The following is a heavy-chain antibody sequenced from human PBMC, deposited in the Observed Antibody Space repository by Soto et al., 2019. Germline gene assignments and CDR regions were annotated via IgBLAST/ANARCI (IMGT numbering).Heavy chain of an antibody. CDR2: LYYARSA. J-gene: IGHJ4*02. V-gene: IGHV4-59*01. CDR1: GDSISTYY. D-gene: IGHD3-22*01. CDR3: ALRSMAVVPEY. Sequence: QVQLQESGPGLVKPSETLSLTCAVSGDSISTYYCMWIRQPPGKGLESIGYLYYARSANYNPSLKSRVTLSVDTSTNQCSLTLSSMTAADTAVYYCALRSMAVVPEYWGQGTLVTVSS.